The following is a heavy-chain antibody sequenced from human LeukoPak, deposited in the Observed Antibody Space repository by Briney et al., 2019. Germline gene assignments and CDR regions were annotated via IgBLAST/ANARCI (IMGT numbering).Heavy chain of an antibody. V-gene: IGHV4-59*01. CDR1: GGSISSYY. J-gene: IGHJ1*01. Sequence: SETLSLTCTVSGGSISSYYWSWIRQPPGKGLEWIGYIYYSGSTNYNPSLKSRVTISVDTSKNQFSLKLSAVTAADTAVYYCAKEDTVTGQYFQHWGQGTLVTVSS. D-gene: IGHD4-17*01. CDR2: IYYSGST. CDR3: AKEDTVTGQYFQH.